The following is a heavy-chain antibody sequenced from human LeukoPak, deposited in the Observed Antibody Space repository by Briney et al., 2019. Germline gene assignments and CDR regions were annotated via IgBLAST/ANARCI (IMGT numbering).Heavy chain of an antibody. J-gene: IGHJ4*02. Sequence: ASVKVSCKASGYTFTSYAMHWVRQAPGQRLEWMGWINAGNGNTKYSQEFQGRVTITRDTSASTAYMELSSLRSEDMAVYYCAGGWEPLTSPFDYWGQGTLVTVSS. V-gene: IGHV1-3*03. CDR1: GYTFTSYA. CDR2: INAGNGNT. D-gene: IGHD1-26*01. CDR3: AGGWEPLTSPFDY.